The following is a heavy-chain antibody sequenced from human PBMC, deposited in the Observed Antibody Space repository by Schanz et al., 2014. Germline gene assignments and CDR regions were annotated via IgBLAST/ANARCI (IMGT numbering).Heavy chain of an antibody. Sequence: QLQFQESGPGLVKPSETLSLICSVSGGSINSNSYYWGWIRQPPGKGLEWIGNVFYTGTTYTNPSLRSRLTLSVDTSNNQFSLKLTSVTAADTAVYFCARHGPLAGIPLDYWGRGTLVTVSS. J-gene: IGHJ4*02. V-gene: IGHV4-39*01. D-gene: IGHD6-19*01. CDR1: GGSINSNSYY. CDR3: ARHGPLAGIPLDY. CDR2: VFYTGTT.